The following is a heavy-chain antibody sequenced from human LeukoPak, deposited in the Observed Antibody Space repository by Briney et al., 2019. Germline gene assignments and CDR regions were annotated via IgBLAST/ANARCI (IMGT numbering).Heavy chain of an antibody. CDR1: GYTFTGYY. V-gene: IGHV1-18*04. CDR3: ARIGPPSGWYASNWFDP. D-gene: IGHD6-19*01. Sequence: ASVKVSCKASGYTFTGYYMHWVRQAPGQGLEWMGWISAYNGNTNYAQKLQGRVTMTTDTSTSTAYMELRSLRSDDTAVYYCARIGPPSGWYASNWFDPWGQGTLVTVSS. J-gene: IGHJ5*02. CDR2: ISAYNGNT.